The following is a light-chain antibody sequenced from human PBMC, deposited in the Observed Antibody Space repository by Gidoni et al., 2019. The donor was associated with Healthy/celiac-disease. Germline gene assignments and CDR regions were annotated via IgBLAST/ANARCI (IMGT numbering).Light chain of an antibody. CDR3: GTWDSSLSAVV. J-gene: IGLJ2*01. CDR2: DNN. Sequence: QSVLTQPPSVSAAPGQKVTISCSGSSSNIGNNYVSWYQQLPGPAPKLLIYDNNKRPSGIPDRFSGSKSGTSATLGITGLQTGDEADYYFGTWDSSLSAVVFGGGTKLTVL. V-gene: IGLV1-51*01. CDR1: SSNIGNNY.